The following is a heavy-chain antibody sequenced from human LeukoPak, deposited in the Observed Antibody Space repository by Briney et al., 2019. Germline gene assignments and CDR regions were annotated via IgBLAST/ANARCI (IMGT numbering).Heavy chain of an antibody. J-gene: IGHJ6*03. Sequence: GGSLRLSCAASGFTFSYYSMNWVRQAPGRGLEWVSCISSSSSLIFYSDSVRGRFTISRDNAKNSLYLHMNSLRVEDTAVYYCAKVDRGDYSSSPVPYYNYYMNVWGKGTTVTVSS. D-gene: IGHD6-13*01. V-gene: IGHV3-21*01. CDR3: AKVDRGDYSSSPVPYYNYYMNV. CDR1: GFTFSYYS. CDR2: ISSSSSLI.